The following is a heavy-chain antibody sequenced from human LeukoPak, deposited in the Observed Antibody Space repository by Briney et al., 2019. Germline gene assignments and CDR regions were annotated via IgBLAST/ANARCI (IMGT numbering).Heavy chain of an antibody. CDR1: GGTFSSYA. V-gene: IGHV1-69*11. D-gene: IGHD2-2*02. CDR3: ASPTPSRRYCSSTSCYMSVNYYYYMDV. CDR2: IIPILGTA. J-gene: IGHJ6*03. Sequence: GASVKVSCKASGGTFSSYAISWVRQAPGQGLEWMGRIIPILGTANYAQKFQGRVTITTDESTSTAYMELSSLRSEDTAVYYCASPTPSRRYCSSTSCYMSVNYYYYMDVWAKGPRSPSP.